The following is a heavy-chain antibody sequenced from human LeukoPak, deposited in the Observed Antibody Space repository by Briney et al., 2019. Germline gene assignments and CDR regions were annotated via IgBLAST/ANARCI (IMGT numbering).Heavy chain of an antibody. V-gene: IGHV3-64*01. CDR3: ARGDYGDLPIDY. D-gene: IGHD4-17*01. J-gene: IGHJ4*02. CDR1: GFTFSSYA. Sequence: GGSLRLSCAASGFTFSSYAMHWVRQAPGKGLEYVSAISSNGGSTYYANSVKGRFTISRDNSKNTLYLQMGSLRAEDMAVYYCARGDYGDLPIDYWGQGTLVTVSS. CDR2: ISSNGGST.